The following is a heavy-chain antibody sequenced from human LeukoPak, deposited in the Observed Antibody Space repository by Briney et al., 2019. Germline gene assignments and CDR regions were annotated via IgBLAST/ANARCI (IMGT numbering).Heavy chain of an antibody. D-gene: IGHD3-9*01. CDR2: IPSSGST. V-gene: IGHV4-4*02. Sequence: SETQSLTRTVSLDSTTSNFWGWVRHPARQGLEWMGDIPSSGSTNYNPSLQSRVTISTDRSRNPIDLELSSVTAADTAVYYCARVILGGFDPGAYWGKGTLVTVSS. CDR1: LDSTTSNF. CDR3: ARVILGGFDPGAY. J-gene: IGHJ4*02.